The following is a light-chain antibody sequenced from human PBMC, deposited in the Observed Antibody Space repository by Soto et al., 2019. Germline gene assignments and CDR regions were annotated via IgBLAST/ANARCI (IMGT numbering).Light chain of an antibody. V-gene: IGKV1-39*01. Sequence: DIQMTQSPPSLSASVGERVSITCRASQTITTYLNWYQQKPGKAPRLLIYAASSLQSGVPSRFSGSGSGTDFTLTINNLQPEDCATYYCQQTYSTPPYTFGQGTKL. CDR3: QQTYSTPPYT. J-gene: IGKJ2*01. CDR1: QTITTY. CDR2: AAS.